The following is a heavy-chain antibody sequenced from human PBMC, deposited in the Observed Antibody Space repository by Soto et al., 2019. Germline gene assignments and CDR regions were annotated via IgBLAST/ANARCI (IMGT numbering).Heavy chain of an antibody. D-gene: IGHD3-9*01. CDR1: GGTFSSTA. J-gene: IGHJ4*02. CDR3: AVTVTGSRSPLAH. Sequence: QVQLVQSGAEVKKPWSSVKVSCKASGGTFSSTAISWVRQAPGQGLEWMGGIIPIYASPNYAQNFQGSVTVTADKATSTAYLELSRLKFADSAIYYCAVTVTGSRSPLAHWGRGTLVIVSS. V-gene: IGHV1-69*06. CDR2: IIPIYASP.